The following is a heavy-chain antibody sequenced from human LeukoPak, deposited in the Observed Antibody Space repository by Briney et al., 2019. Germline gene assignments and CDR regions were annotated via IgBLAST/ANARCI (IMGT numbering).Heavy chain of an antibody. CDR1: GFTFSSSA. CDR2: ISYDGSKK. D-gene: IGHD6-19*01. CDR3: ARSRSASTSGWYDYFDY. Sequence: PGRSLRLSCAASGFTFSSSAMQWVRQAPGKGLEWVAVISYDGSKKYYADSVKGRFTISRDDSKNTLYLQMNSLRGEGTAVYYCARSRSASTSGWYDYFDYWGRGTLVTVSS. V-gene: IGHV3-30*04. J-gene: IGHJ4*02.